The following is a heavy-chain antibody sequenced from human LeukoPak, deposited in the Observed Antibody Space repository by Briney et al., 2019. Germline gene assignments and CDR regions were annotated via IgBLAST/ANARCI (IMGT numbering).Heavy chain of an antibody. J-gene: IGHJ6*04. Sequence: GRSLRLSCAASGFTFSSYGMHWVRQAPGKGLEWVAVIWYDGSNKYYADSVKGRFTISRDNSKNTLYLQMNSLRAEDTAVYYCASGDYGSGSYYYYYGMDVWGKGTTVTVSS. CDR2: IWYDGSNK. D-gene: IGHD3-10*01. CDR1: GFTFSSYG. V-gene: IGHV3-33*01. CDR3: ASGDYGSGSYYYYYGMDV.